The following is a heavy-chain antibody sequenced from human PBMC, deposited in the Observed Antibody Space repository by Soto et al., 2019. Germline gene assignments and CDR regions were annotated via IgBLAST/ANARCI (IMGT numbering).Heavy chain of an antibody. CDR1: GGSISNSRYY. CDR3: ARQDTTVTTPWFDP. V-gene: IGHV4-39*01. D-gene: IGHD4-17*01. J-gene: IGHJ5*02. CDR2: IYHTGNT. Sequence: SETLSLTCTVSGGSISNSRYYWAWIRQPPGKGLEWIGSIYHTGNTYYNPSLRSRVTISVDTSKNQFPLKLRSVTAADSSLYYCARQDTTVTTPWFDPWGQGTLVTVSS.